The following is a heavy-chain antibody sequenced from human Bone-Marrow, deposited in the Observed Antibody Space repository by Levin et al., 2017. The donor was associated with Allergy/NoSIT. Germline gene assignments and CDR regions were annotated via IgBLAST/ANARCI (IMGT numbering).Heavy chain of an antibody. CDR3: ARKQWSGNFDY. CDR1: GFTFSSYA. Sequence: GGSLRLSCAASGFTFSSYAMHWVRQAPGKGLEYVSAISSNGGSTYYANSVKGRFTISRDNSKNTLYLQMGSLRAEDMAVYYCARKQWSGNFDYWGQGTLVTVSS. J-gene: IGHJ4*02. V-gene: IGHV3-64*01. D-gene: IGHD6-19*01. CDR2: ISSNGGST.